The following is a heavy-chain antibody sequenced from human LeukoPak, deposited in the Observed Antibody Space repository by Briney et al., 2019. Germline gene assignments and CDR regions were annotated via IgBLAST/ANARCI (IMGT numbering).Heavy chain of an antibody. CDR3: AREIYCSGGSCYGGRFDY. D-gene: IGHD2-15*01. CDR2: ISGSGGST. CDR1: GFTFSSYA. Sequence: GGSLRLSCAASGFTFSSYAMSWVRQAPGKGLEWVSVISGSGGSTYYADSVKGRFTISRDNSRNTVYLQMNSLRAEDTAVYYCAREIYCSGGSCYGGRFDYWGQGTLVTVSS. J-gene: IGHJ4*02. V-gene: IGHV3-23*01.